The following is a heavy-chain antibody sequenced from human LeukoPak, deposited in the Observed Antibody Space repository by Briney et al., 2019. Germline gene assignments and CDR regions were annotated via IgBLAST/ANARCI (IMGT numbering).Heavy chain of an antibody. V-gene: IGHV1-18*01. D-gene: IGHD1-26*01. CDR2: ISAYNGNT. CDR3: ARDLRSGSYQQRAFDI. J-gene: IGHJ3*02. Sequence: ASVKVSCKASGYTFTSYGISWVRQAPGQGLEWMGWISAYNGNTNYAQKLQGRVTMTTDTSTSTAYMELRSLRSEDTAVYYCARDLRSGSYQQRAFDIWGQGTMVTVSS. CDR1: GYTFTSYG.